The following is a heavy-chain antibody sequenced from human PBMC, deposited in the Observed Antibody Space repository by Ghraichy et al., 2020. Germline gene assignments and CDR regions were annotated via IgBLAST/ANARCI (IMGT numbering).Heavy chain of an antibody. Sequence: SETLSLTCTVSGGSISSYYWSWIRQPPGKGLEWIGYIYYSGSTNYNPSLKSRVTISVDTSKNQFSLKLSSVTAADTAVYYCARDRGAYDFWSGYQSYYYGMDVWGQGTTVTVSS. V-gene: IGHV4-59*01. CDR1: GGSISSYY. CDR3: ARDRGAYDFWSGYQSYYYGMDV. CDR2: IYYSGST. D-gene: IGHD3-3*01. J-gene: IGHJ6*02.